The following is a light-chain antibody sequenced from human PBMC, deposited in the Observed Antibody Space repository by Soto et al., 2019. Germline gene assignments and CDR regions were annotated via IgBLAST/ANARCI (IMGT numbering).Light chain of an antibody. CDR3: QQYYSSPTWT. CDR2: WSS. CDR1: QNILYSSNNKNY. Sequence: IVMTQSPDSLAVSLGERATINCKSSQNILYSSNNKNYLAWYQQKPGQPPKLLIYWSSTRESGVPDRFSGRGSGPDFTLTISSLQAEEVAVYHCQQYYSSPTWTFGEGTKVDIK. V-gene: IGKV4-1*01. J-gene: IGKJ1*01.